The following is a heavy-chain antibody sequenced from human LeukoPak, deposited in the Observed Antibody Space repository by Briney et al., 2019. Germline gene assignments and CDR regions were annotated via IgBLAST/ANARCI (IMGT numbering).Heavy chain of an antibody. D-gene: IGHD4-17*01. CDR1: GFTFSSYA. CDR2: ISGSGVST. V-gene: IGHV3-23*01. J-gene: IGHJ4*02. CDR3: VKNMESYGDSSTDS. Sequence: GGSLRLSCAASGFTFSSYAMSWVRQAPGKGLEWVSAISGSGVSTYHADSVKGRFTISRDNSKNTLHLQMKSLRAEDTAVYYCVKNMESYGDSSTDSWGQGTLVTVSS.